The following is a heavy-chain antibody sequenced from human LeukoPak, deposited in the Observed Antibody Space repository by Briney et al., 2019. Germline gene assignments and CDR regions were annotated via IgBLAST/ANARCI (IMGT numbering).Heavy chain of an antibody. CDR3: ARGDDYGGDYYYYYYMDV. J-gene: IGHJ6*03. CDR1: GGTFSSYA. Sequence: ASVKVSCKASGGTFSSYAISWVRQAPGQGLEWMGGIIPIFGTANYAQKFQGRVTITADESTSTAYMELSSLRSEDTAVYYCARGDDYGGDYYYYYYMDVWGKGPRSPSP. D-gene: IGHD4-23*01. V-gene: IGHV1-69*13. CDR2: IIPIFGTA.